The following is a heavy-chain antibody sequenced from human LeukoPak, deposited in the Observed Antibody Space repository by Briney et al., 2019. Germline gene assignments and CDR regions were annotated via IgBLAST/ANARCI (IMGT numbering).Heavy chain of an antibody. Sequence: ASVKVSCKASGYTFTGYYMHWVRQAPGQGLEWIGWINPNSGGTNYAQKFQGRVTMTRDTSISTAYMELSRLRSDDTAVYYCAGVVVVPAAPMDVWGKGTTVTVSS. J-gene: IGHJ6*04. CDR2: INPNSGGT. D-gene: IGHD2-2*01. V-gene: IGHV1-2*02. CDR3: AGVVVVPAAPMDV. CDR1: GYTFTGYY.